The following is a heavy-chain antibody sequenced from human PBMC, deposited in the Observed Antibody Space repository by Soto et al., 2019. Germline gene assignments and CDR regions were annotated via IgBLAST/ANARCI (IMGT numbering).Heavy chain of an antibody. CDR1: GFTFSSYA. CDR2: ISGSGGST. Sequence: EVQLLESGGGLVQPGGSLRLSCAASGFTFSSYAMSWVRQAPGKGLEWVSAISGSGGSTYYADSVKGRFTISRDNSKNTLYLQMNSLRAEDTAVYYCAKEGVPAAQTGNNWFDPWGQGTLVTVSS. CDR3: AKEGVPAAQTGNNWFDP. D-gene: IGHD2-2*01. J-gene: IGHJ5*02. V-gene: IGHV3-23*01.